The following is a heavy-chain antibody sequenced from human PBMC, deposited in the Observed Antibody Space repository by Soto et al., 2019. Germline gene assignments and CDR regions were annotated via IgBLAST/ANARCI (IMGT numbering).Heavy chain of an antibody. D-gene: IGHD1-1*01. Sequence: EVQLVESGGGLVKPGGSLRLSCATSGFRFTSYSMNWVRQAPGEGLEWVSAIRSSNGNTYYTDSVKGRFTISRDIVKNSLYLQMIGLRAEDTAVYYCARSTSLGGMDVWGQGTTVTVSS. CDR2: IRSSNGNT. CDR1: GFRFTSYS. CDR3: ARSTSLGGMDV. J-gene: IGHJ6*02. V-gene: IGHV3-21*01.